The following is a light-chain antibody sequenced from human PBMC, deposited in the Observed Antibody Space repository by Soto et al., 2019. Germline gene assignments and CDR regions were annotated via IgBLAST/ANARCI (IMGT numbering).Light chain of an antibody. CDR1: NSDVGGYNY. V-gene: IGLV2-11*01. CDR3: CSYTGFSSYV. Sequence: QSVLTQPRAVSGSPGQSVTIPCTGTNSDVGGYNYVSWYQQYPGKAPKDMIYDVTKRPSGVPDRFSGSKSGNKASLTISGLQAEDEDDYYCCSYTGFSSYVFGTGNEVTVL. CDR2: DVT. J-gene: IGLJ1*01.